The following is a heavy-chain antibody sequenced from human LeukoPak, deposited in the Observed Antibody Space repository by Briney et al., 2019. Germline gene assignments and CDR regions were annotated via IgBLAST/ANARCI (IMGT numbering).Heavy chain of an antibody. Sequence: ASVKVSCKASGYTFTGYYMHWVRQAPGQGLEWMGRINPNSGGTNYAQKFQGRVTMTRDTSISTAYMELSRLGSDDTAVYYCARDQGYCSSTSCYALVFDYWGQGTLVTVSS. V-gene: IGHV1-2*06. CDR1: GYTFTGYY. J-gene: IGHJ4*02. CDR2: INPNSGGT. D-gene: IGHD2-2*01. CDR3: ARDQGYCSSTSCYALVFDY.